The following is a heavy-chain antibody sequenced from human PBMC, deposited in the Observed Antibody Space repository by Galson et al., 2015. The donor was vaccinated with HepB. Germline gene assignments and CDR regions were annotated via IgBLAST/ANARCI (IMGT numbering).Heavy chain of an antibody. CDR1: GFTFSSYA. J-gene: IGHJ4*02. V-gene: IGHV3-23*01. Sequence: SLRLSCAASGFTFSSYAMSWVRQAPGKGLEWVSAISGSGGSTYYADSVKGRFTISRDNSKNTLYLQMNSLRAEDTAVYYCARSSRGPRKLYSYGEIPPFWGQGTLVTVSS. CDR3: ARSSRGPRKLYSYGEIPPF. CDR2: ISGSGGST. D-gene: IGHD5-18*01.